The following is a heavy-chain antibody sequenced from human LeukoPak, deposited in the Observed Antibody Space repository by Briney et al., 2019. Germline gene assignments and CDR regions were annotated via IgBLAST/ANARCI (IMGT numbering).Heavy chain of an antibody. D-gene: IGHD6-13*01. J-gene: IGHJ5*02. V-gene: IGHV1-2*02. CDR3: ARVKGAAGLEGFDP. CDR2: INPNSGVT. Sequence: ASVKVSCKASGYTFIGYYMHWVRQAPGQGLEWMGWINPNSGVTNYAQKFQGRVSMTRDTSISTAYMELSILRSDDTAVYYCARVKGAAGLEGFDPWGQGTLVTVSS. CDR1: GYTFIGYY.